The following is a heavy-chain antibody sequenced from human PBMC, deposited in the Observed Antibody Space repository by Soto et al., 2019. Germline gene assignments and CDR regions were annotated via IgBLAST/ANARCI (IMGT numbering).Heavy chain of an antibody. J-gene: IGHJ4*02. CDR1: EFTFSSYA. CDR3: ANLGTYYFESYFDY. Sequence: EVQLLESGGGLVQPGGSLRLSCAASEFTFSSYAMSWVRQAPGKGLEWVSAISGSGGSTYYADSVKGRFTISRDNSKNTLSLQLNGLSAEDTAVGCCANLGTYYFESYFDYWGQGTLVTVSS. V-gene: IGHV3-23*01. CDR2: ISGSGGST. D-gene: IGHD3-22*01.